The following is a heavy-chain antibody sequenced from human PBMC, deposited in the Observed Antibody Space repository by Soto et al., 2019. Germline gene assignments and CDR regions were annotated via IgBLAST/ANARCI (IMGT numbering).Heavy chain of an antibody. CDR3: ASGIQLWLRRINNGYSG. J-gene: IGHJ4*02. CDR2: IIPMFGTV. V-gene: IGHV1-69*12. Sequence: QVQLVQSGAEVKKPESSVNVSCKAPGGTFSTYAISWVRQAPGQGLEWMGGIIPMFGTVTYAQRFQDRVTITADESTNTVYMELSSLRSEDTAVYFCASGIQLWLRRINNGYSGWGQGTLVTVSS. CDR1: GGTFSTYA. D-gene: IGHD5-18*01.